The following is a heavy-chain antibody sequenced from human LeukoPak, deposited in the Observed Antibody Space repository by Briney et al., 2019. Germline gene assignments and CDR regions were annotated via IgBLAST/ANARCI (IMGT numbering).Heavy chain of an antibody. V-gene: IGHV4-38-2*01. Sequence: PSETLSLTCAVSGYSISSGYYWGWIRQPPGKGLEWIGYIYYSGSTNYNPSLKSRVTISVDTSKNQFSLKLSSVTAADTAVYYCARALAGTGPRSPWFDPWGQGTLVTVSS. CDR3: ARALAGTGPRSPWFDP. CDR1: GYSISSGYY. D-gene: IGHD6-13*01. CDR2: IYYSGST. J-gene: IGHJ5*02.